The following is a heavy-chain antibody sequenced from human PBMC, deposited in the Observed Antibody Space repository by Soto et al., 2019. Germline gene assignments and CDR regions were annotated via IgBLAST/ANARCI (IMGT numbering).Heavy chain of an antibody. J-gene: IGHJ4*02. D-gene: IGHD6-13*01. V-gene: IGHV4-39*01. CDR3: ARRIGSSWYLDY. CDR1: GGSISSSSYY. Sequence: QLQLQESGPGLVKPSETLSLTCTVSGGSISSSSYYWGWIRQPPGKGLEWIGSIYYSGSTYYNPSLKSRVTISVDTSKNQFSLKLSSVTAADTAVYYCARRIGSSWYLDYWGQGTLVTVSS. CDR2: IYYSGST.